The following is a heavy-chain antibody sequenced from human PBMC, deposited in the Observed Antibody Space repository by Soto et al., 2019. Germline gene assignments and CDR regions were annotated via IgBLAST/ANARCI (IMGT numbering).Heavy chain of an antibody. V-gene: IGHV4-59*08. D-gene: IGHD3-3*01. Sequence: QVQLQESGPGLVKPSETLSLTCTVSGGSISSYYWSWIRQPPGKGLEWIGYIYYSGSTNYNPSLKSRVTISVDTSKNQFSLKLSSVTAADMAVYYCARQLDYDFWSGYYTGAFDIWGQGTMVTVSS. CDR1: GGSISSYY. CDR2: IYYSGST. CDR3: ARQLDYDFWSGYYTGAFDI. J-gene: IGHJ3*02.